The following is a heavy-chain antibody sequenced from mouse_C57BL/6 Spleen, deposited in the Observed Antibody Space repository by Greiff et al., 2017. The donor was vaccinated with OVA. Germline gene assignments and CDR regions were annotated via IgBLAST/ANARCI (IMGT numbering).Heavy chain of an antibody. V-gene: IGHV1-80*01. Sequence: VHLVESGAELVKPGASVKISCKASGYAFSSYWMNWVKQRPGKGLEWIGQIYPGDGDTNYNGKFKGKATLTADKSSSTAYMQLSSLTSEDSAVYFCARSEGRITTVVAGNYYAMDYWGQGTSVTVSS. CDR1: GYAFSSYW. D-gene: IGHD1-1*01. CDR3: ARSEGRITTVVAGNYYAMDY. J-gene: IGHJ4*01. CDR2: IYPGDGDT.